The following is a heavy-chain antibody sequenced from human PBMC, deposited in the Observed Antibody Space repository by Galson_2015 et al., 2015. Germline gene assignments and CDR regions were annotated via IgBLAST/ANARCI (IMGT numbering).Heavy chain of an antibody. Sequence: SVKVSCKASGYTFNNFHVHWVRQAPGQGLEWMGTINPTGGVTTYAQKFQDRLTMTRDTSKNQFSLKLSSVTAADTAVYYCARSAVVVTAINKRDYYYYGMDVWGQGTTVTVSS. J-gene: IGHJ6*02. V-gene: IGHV1-46*02. CDR2: INPTGGVT. D-gene: IGHD2-21*02. CDR1: GYTFNNFH. CDR3: ARSAVVVTAINKRDYYYYGMDV.